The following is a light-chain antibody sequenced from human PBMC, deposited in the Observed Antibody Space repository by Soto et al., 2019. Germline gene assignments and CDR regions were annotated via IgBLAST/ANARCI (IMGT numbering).Light chain of an antibody. CDR1: QSVSSRY. V-gene: IGKV3-20*01. CDR3: QQYVSSPVT. CDR2: GAS. J-gene: IGKJ2*01. Sequence: EIVLTQSPGTLSLSPGERATLSCRASQSVSSRYLVWYQQKPGQAPRLLIYGASSRATGIPDRFSGSGSGTDFTLTISRLEPEDFAVYYCQQYVSSPVTFGQGTKLEI.